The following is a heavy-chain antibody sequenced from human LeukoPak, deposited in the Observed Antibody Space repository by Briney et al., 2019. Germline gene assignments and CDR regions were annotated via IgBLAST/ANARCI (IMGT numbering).Heavy chain of an antibody. CDR2: IKQDGSEK. J-gene: IGHJ6*02. CDR3: ARDSGHGDYGGYYYYGMDV. V-gene: IGHV3-7*01. D-gene: IGHD4-23*01. CDR1: GFTFSSYW. Sequence: GSLRLSCAASGFTFSSYWMSWVRQAPGKGLEWVANIKQDGSEKYYVDSVKGRFTISRDNAKNSLYLQMNSLRAEDTAVYYCARDSGHGDYGGYYYYGMDVWGQGTTVTVSS.